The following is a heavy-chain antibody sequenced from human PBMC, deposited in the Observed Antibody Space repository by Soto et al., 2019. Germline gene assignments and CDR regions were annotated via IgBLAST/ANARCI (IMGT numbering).Heavy chain of an antibody. CDR1: GFTFDDYA. Sequence: DVQLVESGGGLVQPGRSLRLSCAASGFTFDDYAMHWVRQAPGKGLEWVSGISWNSGSIGYADSVKGRFTISRDNAKNSLYLQMNSLRAEDTALYYCAKARVLKRTLSWFDPWGQGTLVTVSS. V-gene: IGHV3-9*01. J-gene: IGHJ5*02. CDR2: ISWNSGSI. CDR3: AKARVLKRTLSWFDP.